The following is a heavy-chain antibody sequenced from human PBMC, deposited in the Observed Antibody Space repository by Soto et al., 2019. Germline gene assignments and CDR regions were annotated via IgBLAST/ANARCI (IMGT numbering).Heavy chain of an antibody. CDR3: AREERQLVRHYYYYDMDV. V-gene: IGHV1-69*08. Sequence: QVQLVQSGAEVKKPGSSVKVSCKASGGTFSSYTISWVRQAPGQGLEWMGRIIPILGIANYAQKFQGRVTITADKSTSTAYMEVSSLRSEDTAVYYCAREERQLVRHYYYYDMDVWGKGTTVTVSS. D-gene: IGHD6-6*01. CDR2: IIPILGIA. CDR1: GGTFSSYT. J-gene: IGHJ6*03.